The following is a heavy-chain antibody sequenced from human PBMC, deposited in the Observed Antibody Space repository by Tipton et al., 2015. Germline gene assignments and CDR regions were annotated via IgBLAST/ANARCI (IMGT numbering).Heavy chain of an antibody. D-gene: IGHD6-6*01. CDR1: GGSVMSDNYY. J-gene: IGHJ5*02. CDR2: IYYSGNT. Sequence: TLSLTCTVSGGSVMSDNYYWSWIRQPPGKGLEYIGSIYYSGNTYYNPSLKSRVTISVDTSKNQFSLKLSSVTAADTAVYYCASDVRARQYNWFDPWGQGTLVTVSS. V-gene: IGHV4-39*01. CDR3: ASDVRARQYNWFDP.